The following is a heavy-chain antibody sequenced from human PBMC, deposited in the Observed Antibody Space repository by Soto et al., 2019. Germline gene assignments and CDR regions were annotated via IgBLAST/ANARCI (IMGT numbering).Heavy chain of an antibody. CDR2: VNSSGGT. J-gene: IGHJ5*02. CDR1: GGSMSSYY. D-gene: IGHD6-19*01. Sequence: PSETLSLTCTVSGGSMSSYYWSWIRQPAGKGLEWIGEVNSSGGTHYNPSLKSRVTISLDTSKNQFSLRLPSVTDADTAVYYCDKGWYLSDGLDPWGQGTLVTVYS. V-gene: IGHV4-4*07. CDR3: DKGWYLSDGLDP.